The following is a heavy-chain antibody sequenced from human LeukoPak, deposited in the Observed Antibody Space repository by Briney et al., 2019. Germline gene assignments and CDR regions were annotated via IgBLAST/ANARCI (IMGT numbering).Heavy chain of an antibody. V-gene: IGHV3-23*01. Sequence: GGSLRLSCAASGFTFSSYATSWVRQAPGKGLEWVSTISGSGGSTYYADSVKGRFTISRDNSKNTLYLQMNSLRAEDTAVYYCARRYDFWSGYYPTNWFDPWGQGTLVTVSS. J-gene: IGHJ5*02. CDR2: ISGSGGST. CDR3: ARRYDFWSGYYPTNWFDP. CDR1: GFTFSSYA. D-gene: IGHD3-3*01.